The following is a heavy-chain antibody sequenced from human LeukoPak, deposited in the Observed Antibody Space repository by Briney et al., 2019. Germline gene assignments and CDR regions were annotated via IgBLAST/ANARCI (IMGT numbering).Heavy chain of an antibody. J-gene: IGHJ6*03. Sequence: PGGSLRLSCAASGFTFSVYWMTWVRQAPWKGLEWVANIKQDGSEKYSVDSVKGRVTISRDNAKNSLYLQMNSLRAEDTAVYYCARQFQLPTWGIWYYLDVWGKGTTVTVSS. CDR3: ARQFQLPTWGIWYYLDV. CDR1: GFTFSVYW. V-gene: IGHV3-7*01. CDR2: IKQDGSEK. D-gene: IGHD2-2*01.